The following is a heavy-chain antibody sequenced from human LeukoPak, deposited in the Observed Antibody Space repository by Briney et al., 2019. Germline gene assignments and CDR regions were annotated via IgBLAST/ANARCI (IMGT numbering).Heavy chain of an antibody. V-gene: IGHV4-59*01. J-gene: IGHJ5*02. CDR2: RYDGGRD. CDR3: ARTSIVGATRWFDP. CDR1: GGSISTDS. D-gene: IGHD1-26*01. Sequence: PSETLSLTCTVSGGSISTDSWSWIRQPPGKGLEGIGSRYDGGRDLYNPSLRGRVTISVDASEKQISLSLRSVTAADTAVYYCARTSIVGATRWFDPWGQGTLVTVSS.